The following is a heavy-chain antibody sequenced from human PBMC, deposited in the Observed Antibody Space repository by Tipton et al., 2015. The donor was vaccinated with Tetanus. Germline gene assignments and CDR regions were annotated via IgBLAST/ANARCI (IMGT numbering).Heavy chain of an antibody. Sequence: QLVQSGAEVKKPGASVKVSCKASGYTFTSYGISWVRQAPGQGLEWMGWISAYNGNTNYAQKFQGRVTMTTDTSTSTAYMELRSLRSDDTAVYYCARTRRSYYYYYGMDVWGQGTTVTVSS. D-gene: IGHD2-15*01. J-gene: IGHJ6*02. V-gene: IGHV1-18*01. CDR1: GYTFTSYG. CDR3: ARTRRSYYYYYGMDV. CDR2: ISAYNGNT.